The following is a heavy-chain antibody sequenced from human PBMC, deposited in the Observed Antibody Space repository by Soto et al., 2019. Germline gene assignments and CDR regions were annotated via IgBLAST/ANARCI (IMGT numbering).Heavy chain of an antibody. Sequence: GASVKVSCKASGYTFTSHDINWVRQAPGLGLEWMGWMNPNSGNTGYAQNFQGRVTMTRDTSISTAYMELGNLRSEDTAVYYCAKSPGGTYCSSTRCYDHLDPWGQGTLVTVSS. J-gene: IGHJ5*02. D-gene: IGHD2-2*01. V-gene: IGHV1-8*01. CDR2: MNPNSGNT. CDR1: GYTFTSHD. CDR3: AKSPGGTYCSSTRCYDHLDP.